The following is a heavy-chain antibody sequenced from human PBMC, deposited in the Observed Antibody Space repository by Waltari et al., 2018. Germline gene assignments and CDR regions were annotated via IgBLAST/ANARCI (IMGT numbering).Heavy chain of an antibody. CDR1: GGSMSSNY. Sequence: QVQLQESGPGLVKPSETPSLTCTVSGGSMSSNYWSWIRQSPGRGLEWIAYIFYSGSTNYNPSLKSRRTISIYAAKNQFSRMLRSMAAADTAVYYCARGDNWWYCFDYWGQGTPVTVSP. CDR3: ARGDNWWYCFDY. CDR2: IFYSGST. D-gene: IGHD2-15*01. V-gene: IGHV4-59*01. J-gene: IGHJ4*02.